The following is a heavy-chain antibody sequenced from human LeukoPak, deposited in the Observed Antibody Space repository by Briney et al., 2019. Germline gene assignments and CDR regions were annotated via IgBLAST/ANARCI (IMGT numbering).Heavy chain of an antibody. CDR3: ARRAQNYDFWSGYIDY. V-gene: IGHV4-59*08. D-gene: IGHD3-3*01. CDR1: GGSISSYY. CDR2: IYYSGST. J-gene: IGHJ4*02. Sequence: SETLSLTCTVSGGSISSYYWSWIRQPPGEGLEWIGYIYYSGSTNYNPSLKSRVTISVDTSKNQFSLKLSSVTAADTAVYYCARRAQNYDFWSGYIDYWGQGTLVTVSS.